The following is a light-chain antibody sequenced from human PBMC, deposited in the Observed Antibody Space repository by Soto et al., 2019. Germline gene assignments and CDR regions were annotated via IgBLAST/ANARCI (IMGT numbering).Light chain of an antibody. J-gene: IGKJ1*01. Sequence: DIQMTQSPSSLSASVGDTITITCRASQRISTHLNWYQQKPGKAPNLLIYAAYNLQSGLPARFSGSGSGTDFTLNISSLQPEDFATYYCQQSYSTPRTFGQGTKVESK. V-gene: IGKV1-39*01. CDR1: QRISTH. CDR2: AAY. CDR3: QQSYSTPRT.